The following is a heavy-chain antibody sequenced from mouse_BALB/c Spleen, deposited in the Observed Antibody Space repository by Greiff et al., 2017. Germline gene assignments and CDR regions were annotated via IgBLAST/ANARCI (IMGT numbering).Heavy chain of an antibody. CDR2: IYPGDGDT. CDR1: GYTFTSYW. V-gene: IGHV1-87*01. D-gene: IGHD2-14*01. J-gene: IGHJ1*01. CDR3: ARGEVPYWYFDV. Sequence: VQLQQSGAELARPGASVKLSCKASGYTFTSYWMQWVKQRPGQGLEWIGAIYPGDGDTRYTQKFKGKATLTADKSSSTAYMQLSSLASEDSAVYYCARGEVPYWYFDVWGAGTTVTVSS.